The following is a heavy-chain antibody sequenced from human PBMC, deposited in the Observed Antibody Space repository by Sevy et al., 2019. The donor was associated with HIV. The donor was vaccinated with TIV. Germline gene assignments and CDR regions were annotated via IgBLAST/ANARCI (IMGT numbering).Heavy chain of an antibody. D-gene: IGHD1-26*01. J-gene: IGHJ5*02. CDR1: GFTFSSYC. CDR2: IKSDGSST. Sequence: GGSLRLSCAASGFTFSSYCMHWVRQVPGKGLVWVARIKSDGSSTSYADSVKGRFTITRDNAKNTLYLQMNSRRAEDKAVYYCDRDRSGSYHVSDNWFDPWGQGTLVTVSS. CDR3: DRDRSGSYHVSDNWFDP. V-gene: IGHV3-74*01.